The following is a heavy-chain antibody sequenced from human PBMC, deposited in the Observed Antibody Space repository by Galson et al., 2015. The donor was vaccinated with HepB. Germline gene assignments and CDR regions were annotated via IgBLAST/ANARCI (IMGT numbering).Heavy chain of an antibody. CDR1: GFTFSNAW. CDR2: IYSGGST. Sequence: SLRLSCAASGFTFSNAWMSWVRQAPGKGLEWVSVIYSGGSTYYADSVKGRFTISRDNSKNTLYLQMNSLRAEDTAVYYCARRGDYDVDAFDIWGQGTMVTVSS. V-gene: IGHV3-53*01. D-gene: IGHD4-17*01. CDR3: ARRGDYDVDAFDI. J-gene: IGHJ3*02.